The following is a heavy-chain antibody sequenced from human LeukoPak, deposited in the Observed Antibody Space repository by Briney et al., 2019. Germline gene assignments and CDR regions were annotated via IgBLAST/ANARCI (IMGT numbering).Heavy chain of an antibody. J-gene: IGHJ4*02. V-gene: IGHV1-46*01. CDR3: AREPTSGSCYFDY. CDR2: TDPNSGNI. CDR1: GYTFTSSY. Sequence: ASVKLSCKASGYTFTSSYMHWVRQAPGQGLEWMGMTDPNSGNINYPKRFQGRVTVTRDTSTSTVYMELSSLTSEDTAVYYCAREPTSGSCYFDYWGQGTLVTVPS. D-gene: IGHD1-26*01.